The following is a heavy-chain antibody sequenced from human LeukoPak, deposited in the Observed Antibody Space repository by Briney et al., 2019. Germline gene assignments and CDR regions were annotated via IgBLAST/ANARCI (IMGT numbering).Heavy chain of an antibody. Sequence: SETLSLTCTVSGNSFGDYYWSWIRQPAGKGLEWIGRIYTSGSTTYNPSLKSRVTISLDTSKKQFSLKLTSVTAADTAIYYCATEYCASSSCRFDSWGQGTLVTVSS. CDR2: IYTSGST. V-gene: IGHV4-4*07. CDR3: ATEYCASSSCRFDS. D-gene: IGHD2-2*01. J-gene: IGHJ4*02. CDR1: GNSFGDYY.